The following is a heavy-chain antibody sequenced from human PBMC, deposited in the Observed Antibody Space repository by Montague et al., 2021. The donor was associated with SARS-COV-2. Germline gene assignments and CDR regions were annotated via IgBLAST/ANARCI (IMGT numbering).Heavy chain of an antibody. CDR1: GFTFSSYW. CDR2: IKQDGSEK. CDR3: VRDMGVGCSYGQYYYYGMDV. V-gene: IGHV3-7*01. D-gene: IGHD5-18*01. Sequence: SLRLSCAASGFTFSSYWMSWVRQAPGKGLEWVANIKQDGSEKYYVDSVKGRFTTSRDNAKNSLYLQMNSLRAEDTAVYYCVRDMGVGCSYGQYYYYGMDVWGQGTTVTVSS. J-gene: IGHJ6*02.